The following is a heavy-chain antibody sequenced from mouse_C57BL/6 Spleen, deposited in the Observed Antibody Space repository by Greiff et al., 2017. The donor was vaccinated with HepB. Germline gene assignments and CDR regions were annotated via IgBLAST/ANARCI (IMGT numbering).Heavy chain of an antibody. Sequence: QVQLQQSGAELVRPGTSVKVSCTASGYAFTNYLIEWVKQRPGQGLEWIGVINPGSGGTDYNAKFKGKATLTADKSSNTAYMQLSSLTSEDSAVYFCVAEDYDGSSDVDYWGQGTTLTVSS. CDR2: INPGSGGT. D-gene: IGHD1-1*01. V-gene: IGHV1-54*01. CDR3: VAEDYDGSSDVDY. CDR1: GYAFTNYL. J-gene: IGHJ2*01.